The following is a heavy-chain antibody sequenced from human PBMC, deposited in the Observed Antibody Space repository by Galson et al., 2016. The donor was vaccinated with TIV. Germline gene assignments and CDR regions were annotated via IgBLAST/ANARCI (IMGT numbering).Heavy chain of an antibody. CDR2: IYWDDEK. CDR3: AHRQGMMNSFEV. V-gene: IGHV2-5*02. CDR1: GFSLSTAAVG. Sequence: PALVKPTQTLTLTCTFSGFSLSTAAVGVGWIRQPPGKALEWLALIYWDDEKHYSPSLRNRLTITQDTSKNHVVLTMTKMDPVDTGTYYCAHRQGMMNSFEVWGQGTMVTVSS. D-gene: IGHD3-16*01. J-gene: IGHJ3*01.